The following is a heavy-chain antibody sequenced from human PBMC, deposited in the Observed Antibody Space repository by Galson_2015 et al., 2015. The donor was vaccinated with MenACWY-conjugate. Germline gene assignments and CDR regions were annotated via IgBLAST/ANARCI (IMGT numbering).Heavy chain of an antibody. J-gene: IGHJ2*01. CDR3: ARHTVVVTATDWYFDL. V-gene: IGHV5-10-1*01. Sequence: QSGAEVKKPGESLRISCTGSGYSFTRYWISWVRQMPGKGLEWMGRIDPSDSYTNYSPSFQGHVTISADKSISTAYLQWSSLKASDTAMYYCARHTVVVTATDWYFDLWGRGTLVTVSS. CDR1: GYSFTRYW. CDR2: IDPSDSYT. D-gene: IGHD2-21*02.